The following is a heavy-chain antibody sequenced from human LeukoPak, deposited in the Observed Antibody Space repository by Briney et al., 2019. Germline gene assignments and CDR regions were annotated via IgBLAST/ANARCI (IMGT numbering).Heavy chain of an antibody. D-gene: IGHD3-10*01. CDR1: GYTFTSYA. J-gene: IGHJ6*02. V-gene: IGHV7-4-1*02. CDR2: INTNTGNP. Sequence: GASVRVSCTASGYTFTSYAMNWVRQAPGEGVEWVGWINTNTGNPTYAQGFTGRFVFSLDTSVSSAYLQISSLKAEDTAVYYCARVRVRGYYYGMDVWGQGTTVTVSS. CDR3: ARVRVRGYYYGMDV.